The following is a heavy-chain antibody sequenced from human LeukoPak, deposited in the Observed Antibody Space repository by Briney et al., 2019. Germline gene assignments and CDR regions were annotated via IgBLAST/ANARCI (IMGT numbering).Heavy chain of an antibody. CDR1: GGTFSSYA. J-gene: IGHJ4*02. CDR3: ARVIDTAMVRIFDY. D-gene: IGHD5-18*01. V-gene: IGHV1-69*13. CDR2: IIPIFGTA. Sequence: ASVKVSCKASGGTFSSYAISWVRQAPGQGLEWMGGIIPIFGTANYAQKFQGRVTITADESTSTAYMELSSLRSEDTAVYYCARVIDTAMVRIFDYWGQGTLVTVSS.